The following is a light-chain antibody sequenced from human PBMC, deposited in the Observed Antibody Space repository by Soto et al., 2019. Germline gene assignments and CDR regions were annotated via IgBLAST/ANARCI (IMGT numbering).Light chain of an antibody. CDR1: SSDVGAYQY. Sequence: QSVLTQPRSVSGSPGQSVTISCTGTSSDVGAYQYVSWYQQHPGKAPKLMVYDVNKRPSGVPDRFSGSKSGDTASLTIFGLLAEDEADYYCCSYAGRYTRIFGGGTKLTVL. V-gene: IGLV2-11*01. CDR3: CSYAGRYTRI. CDR2: DVN. J-gene: IGLJ2*01.